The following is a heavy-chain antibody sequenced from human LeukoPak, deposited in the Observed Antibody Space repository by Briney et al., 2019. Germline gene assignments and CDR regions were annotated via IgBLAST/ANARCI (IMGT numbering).Heavy chain of an antibody. CDR2: MHPNSGNT. Sequence: GASVKVSCKASGYTSTSYDINWVRQATGQGLEWMGWMHPNSGNTGYAQKFQGRVTITTDESTNTAYMELSSLRSEDTAVYYCARESKYDFWSGQPGGGFDYWGQGTLVTVSS. CDR1: GYTSTSYD. J-gene: IGHJ4*02. CDR3: ARESKYDFWSGQPGGGFDY. D-gene: IGHD3-3*01. V-gene: IGHV1-8*01.